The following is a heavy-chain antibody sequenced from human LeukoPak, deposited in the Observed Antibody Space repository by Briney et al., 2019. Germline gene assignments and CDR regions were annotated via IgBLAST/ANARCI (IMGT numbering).Heavy chain of an antibody. J-gene: IGHJ4*02. CDR1: GYTFTSYY. V-gene: IGHV1-46*01. CDR2: INPSGGST. CDR3: ARSLVGATSSYYFDS. Sequence: ASVKVSCKASGYTFTSYYMHWVRQAPGQGLEWMGIINPSGGSTSYAQKFQGRVTMTRDTSTSTVYMELSSLRSEDTAVYYCARSLVGATSSYYFDSWGQGTLVTVSS. D-gene: IGHD1-26*01.